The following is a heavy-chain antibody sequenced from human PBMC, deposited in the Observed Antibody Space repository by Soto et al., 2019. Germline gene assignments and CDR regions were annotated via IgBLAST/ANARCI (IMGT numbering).Heavy chain of an antibody. CDR1: GYSFTSYW. V-gene: IGHV5-10-1*01. CDR3: ARHGSNSGARGYYYGMDV. J-gene: IGHJ6*02. Sequence: PGESLKISCKGSGYSFTSYWISWVRQMPGKGLERMGRIDPSDSYTNYSPSFQGHVTISADKSISTAYLQWSSLKASDTAMYYCARHGSNSGARGYYYGMDVWGQGTTVTVSS. D-gene: IGHD6-19*01. CDR2: IDPSDSYT.